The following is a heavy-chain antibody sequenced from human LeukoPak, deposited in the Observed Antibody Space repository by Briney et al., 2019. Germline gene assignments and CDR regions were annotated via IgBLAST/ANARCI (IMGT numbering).Heavy chain of an antibody. CDR1: GFTFSSYW. Sequence: GGSLRLSCAASGFTFSSYWMSWVRQAPGKGLEWVANIKQDGSEKYYVDSVKGRFTISRDNAKNSLYLQMNSLRAEDTAVYCCARDRLITFFGLVIMGGNGKHGMGVWGQGTTVTVSS. V-gene: IGHV3-7*01. CDR2: IKQDGSEK. D-gene: IGHD3-3*01. J-gene: IGHJ6*02. CDR3: ARDRLITFFGLVIMGGNGKHGMGV.